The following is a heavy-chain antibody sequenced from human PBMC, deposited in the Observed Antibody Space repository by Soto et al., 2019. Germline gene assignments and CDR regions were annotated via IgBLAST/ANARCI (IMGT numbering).Heavy chain of an antibody. CDR3: VRSSAAFRAWEWLLENVFDI. CDR1: GLSLSTSGAS. CDR2: IYWDDDK. D-gene: IGHD3-3*01. V-gene: IGHV2-5*02. Sequence: GPTLVYPTETLTLTGAFSGLSLSTSGASVGWVRQPPGKALEWLALIYWDDDKRYSPSLKSGVTITKDTSRNQVGLKMTNLHPVDTATQDGVRSSAAFRAWEWLLENVFDIWGQGTMVTVS. J-gene: IGHJ3*02.